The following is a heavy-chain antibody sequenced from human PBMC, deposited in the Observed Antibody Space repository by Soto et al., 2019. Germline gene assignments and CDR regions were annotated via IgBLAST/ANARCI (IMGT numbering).Heavy chain of an antibody. CDR3: AHRDMSLETRGEFDN. CDR2: IYWDDDK. Sequence: QITLKESGPTLVKPTQTLTLTCTFSGFSLSTTAVGVGWIRQPPGKALEWHAFIYWDDDKRYSPSLKGRLTVTKGTSKNQVVLTMTDVDPVDTATYYCAHRDMSLETRGEFDNWGQGTLVTVSS. V-gene: IGHV2-5*02. J-gene: IGHJ4*02. CDR1: GFSLSTTAVG. D-gene: IGHD3-16*01.